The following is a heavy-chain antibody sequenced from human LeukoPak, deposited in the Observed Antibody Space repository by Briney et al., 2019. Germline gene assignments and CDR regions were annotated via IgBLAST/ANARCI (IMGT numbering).Heavy chain of an antibody. CDR1: GYSFTGYY. Sequence: GASVKVSCKASGYSFTGYYMHWVRQAPGQGLEWMGWINPNSGVTNYAQKFQGRVTMTRDTSISTVYMELSRLTSDDTAVYYCARGDYYDSSGYLDYRNNWFDPWGQGTLVTVSS. D-gene: IGHD3-22*01. CDR2: INPNSGVT. J-gene: IGHJ5*02. V-gene: IGHV1-2*02. CDR3: ARGDYYDSSGYLDYRNNWFDP.